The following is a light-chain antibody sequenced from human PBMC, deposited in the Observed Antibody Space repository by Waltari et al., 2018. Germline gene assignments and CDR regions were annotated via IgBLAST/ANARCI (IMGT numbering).Light chain of an antibody. V-gene: IGLV8-61*01. Sequence: QTVVTQEPSMSVSPGGTVTLTCGLNSGSVSTADYPSWYQQTPGQPPRTLIYITNIRSSGVPDRFSGSIRGNKPALTITGAQADDDAHYFCVLYMRRGIWVFGGGTNLTVL. CDR1: SGSVSTADY. CDR2: ITN. CDR3: VLYMRRGIWV. J-gene: IGLJ3*02.